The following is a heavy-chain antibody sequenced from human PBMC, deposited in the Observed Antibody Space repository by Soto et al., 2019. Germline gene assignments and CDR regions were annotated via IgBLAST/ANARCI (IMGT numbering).Heavy chain of an antibody. CDR3: AKRVEYSSSTHYFDS. D-gene: IGHD3-22*01. V-gene: IGHV3-23*01. J-gene: IGHJ4*02. Sequence: EVQLLESGGDLVQPAGSLRLACAASGFTFSRYGMSWVRQAPGKGLEWVSSISDSGGDTYYVNSVRGRFIISRDNSKSTLYLQMNSLTAEDTAVYYCAKRVEYSSSTHYFDSWGQGTLVTVSS. CDR1: GFTFSRYG. CDR2: ISDSGGDT.